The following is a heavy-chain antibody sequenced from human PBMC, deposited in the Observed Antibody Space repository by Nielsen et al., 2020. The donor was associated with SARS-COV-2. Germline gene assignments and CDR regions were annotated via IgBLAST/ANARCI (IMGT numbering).Heavy chain of an antibody. Sequence: ASVKVSCKASGCTFTSYDINWVRQATGQGLEWMGWMNPNSGNTGYAQKFQGRVTMTRNTSISTAYMELSSLRSEDTAVYYCARININCSSTSCYSYYYYYGMDVWGQGTTVTVSS. V-gene: IGHV1-8*01. CDR1: GCTFTSYD. CDR2: MNPNSGNT. D-gene: IGHD2-2*01. CDR3: ARININCSSTSCYSYYYYYGMDV. J-gene: IGHJ6*02.